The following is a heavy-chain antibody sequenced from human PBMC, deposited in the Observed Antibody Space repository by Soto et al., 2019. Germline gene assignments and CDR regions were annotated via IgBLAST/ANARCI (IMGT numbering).Heavy chain of an antibody. CDR1: GGSISSGYYY. CDR2: IYYSGNT. V-gene: IGHV4-30-4*01. J-gene: IGHJ6*02. Sequence: SETLSLTCSVSGGSISSGYYYWSWFRQPPGKGLEWIGNIYYSGNTYYNPSLKSRLIISIDTSKNQFSLKVASVTAADTAVYYCASSSLYGTDVWGQGTTVTVSS. CDR3: ASSSLYGTDV.